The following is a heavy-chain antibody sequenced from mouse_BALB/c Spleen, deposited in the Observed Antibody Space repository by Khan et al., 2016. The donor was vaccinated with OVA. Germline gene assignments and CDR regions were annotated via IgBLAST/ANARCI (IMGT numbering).Heavy chain of an antibody. CDR3: ASHLTGSFAY. D-gene: IGHD4-1*01. CDR1: GFTFSNYG. Sequence: EVELVESGGDLVKPGGSLKLSCAASGFTFSNYGMPWVRQIPDKRLEWVATINSDGSYTYYPDSVKGRFTISRNNAKNTLYLEMSSLKSDDTAMYYCASHLTGSFAYWGQGTLVTVFA. CDR2: INSDGSYT. J-gene: IGHJ3*01. V-gene: IGHV5-6*01.